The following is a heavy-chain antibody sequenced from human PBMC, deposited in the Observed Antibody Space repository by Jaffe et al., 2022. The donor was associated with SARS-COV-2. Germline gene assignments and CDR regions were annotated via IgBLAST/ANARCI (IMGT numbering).Heavy chain of an antibody. J-gene: IGHJ5*02. CDR2: ISGSGGST. Sequence: EVQLLESGGGLVQPGGSLRLSCAASGFTFSSYAMSWVRQAPGKGLEWVSAISGSGGSTYYADSVKGRFTISRDNSKNTLYLQMNSLRAEDTAVYYCASVKPPYSSSWEPRRWFDPWGQGTLVTVSS. CDR3: ASVKPPYSSSWEPRRWFDP. V-gene: IGHV3-23*01. CDR1: GFTFSSYA. D-gene: IGHD6-13*01.